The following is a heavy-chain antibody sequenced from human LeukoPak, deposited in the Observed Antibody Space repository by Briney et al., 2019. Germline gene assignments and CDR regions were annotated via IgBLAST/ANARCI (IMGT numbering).Heavy chain of an antibody. J-gene: IGHJ4*02. V-gene: IGHV5-51*01. CDR1: GYSFTSYW. D-gene: IGHD2-2*01. Sequence: GESLKISCKGSGYSFTSYWIGWARQMPGKGLEWMGIIYPGDSDTRYSPSFQGQVTISVDKSISTAYLQWSSLKASDTAMYYCARRAYCSSTSCRYFDYWGQGALVTVSS. CDR3: ARRAYCSSTSCRYFDY. CDR2: IYPGDSDT.